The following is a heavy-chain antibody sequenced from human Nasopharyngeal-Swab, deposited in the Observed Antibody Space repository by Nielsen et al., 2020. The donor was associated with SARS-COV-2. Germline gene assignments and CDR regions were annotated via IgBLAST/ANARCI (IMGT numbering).Heavy chain of an antibody. CDR3: ARRETIVGSFDY. D-gene: IGHD1-26*01. V-gene: IGHV4-34*01. Sequence: SETLSLTCAVYGGSFSGYYWSWIRQPPGKGLEWIGEINHSGSTNYNPSPKSRVTISVDTSKNQFSLKLNSVTAADTAVYYCARRETIVGSFDYWGQGTLVTVSS. CDR2: INHSGST. CDR1: GGSFSGYY. J-gene: IGHJ4*02.